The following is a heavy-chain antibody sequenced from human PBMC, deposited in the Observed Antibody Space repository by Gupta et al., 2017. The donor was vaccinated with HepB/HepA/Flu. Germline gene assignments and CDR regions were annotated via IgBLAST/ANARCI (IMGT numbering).Heavy chain of an antibody. CDR2: IIPILGIA. Sequence: QVQLVQSGAEVKNPGSSVKVSCKASGGTFSSYAISWVRQAPGQGLEWMGRIIPILGIAKYAKTFQGRVTITADKSTSTAYRELSSLRSEEKAEDDRAGAGIFDDWAVVPPFDYRGQGRMVAVYS. CDR1: GGTFSSYA. CDR3: AGAGIFDDWAVVPPFDY. J-gene: IGHJ4*02. V-gene: IGHV1-69*04. D-gene: IGHD3-16*01.